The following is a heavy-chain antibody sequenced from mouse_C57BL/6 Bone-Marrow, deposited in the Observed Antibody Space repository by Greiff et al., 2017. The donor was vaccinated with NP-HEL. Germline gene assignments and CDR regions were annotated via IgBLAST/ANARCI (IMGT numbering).Heavy chain of an antibody. CDR1: GYSFTDYY. CDR3: ARDDSKTY. J-gene: IGHJ2*01. D-gene: IGHD2-3*01. Sequence: VHVKQSGPELVKPGASVKISCKASGYSFTDYYMNWVKQSPGKSLEWIGVINPNCGTTSYNQKFKGKATLTVDQSSSTAYMQLNSLTSEDSAVYYCARDDSKTYRGGGTALTVSS. CDR2: INPNCGTT. V-gene: IGHV1-39*01.